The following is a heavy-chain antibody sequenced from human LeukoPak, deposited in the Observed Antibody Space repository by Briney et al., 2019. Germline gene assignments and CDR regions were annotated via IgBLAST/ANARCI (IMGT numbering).Heavy chain of an antibody. CDR2: ISGSGGST. J-gene: IGHJ6*02. CDR1: GFTFSSYA. Sequence: GGSLRLSCAASGFTFSSYATSWVRQAPGKGLEWVSAISGSGGSTYYADSVKGRFTISRDNSKNTLYLQMNSLRAEDTAVYYCAKDLSAGYYGMDVWGQGTTVTVSS. V-gene: IGHV3-23*01. D-gene: IGHD3-3*01. CDR3: AKDLSAGYYGMDV.